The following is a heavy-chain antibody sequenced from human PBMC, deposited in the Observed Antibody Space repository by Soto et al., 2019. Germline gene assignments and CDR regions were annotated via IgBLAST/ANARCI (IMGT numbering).Heavy chain of an antibody. J-gene: IGHJ5*02. D-gene: IGHD6-13*01. CDR3: ARLHARVAAAHP. CDR2: IKQDGSEK. V-gene: IGHV3-7*01. Sequence: PGGSLRLSCAASEFTFNNYWMTWVRQAPGKGLEWVANIKQDGSEKYYVDSVKGRFTISRDNAKNSLYLQMNSLRAEDTAVYYCARLHARVAAAHPWGQGTLVTVSS. CDR1: EFTFNNYW.